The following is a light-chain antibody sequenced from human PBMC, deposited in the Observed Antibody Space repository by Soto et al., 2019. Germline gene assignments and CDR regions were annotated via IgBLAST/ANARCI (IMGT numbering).Light chain of an antibody. J-gene: IGKJ4*01. CDR2: GAS. V-gene: IGKV3-15*01. CDR1: QSVSSY. CDR3: QQYTAWPLT. Sequence: EIVLTQSPATLSLSPGARAPLSCRARQSVSSYLAWYPQNPGQAPRLLIYGASTRATGFPASFSGSGSGTEFTLTISSLQSEDFAVYYCQQYTAWPLTFGGGTKVDIK.